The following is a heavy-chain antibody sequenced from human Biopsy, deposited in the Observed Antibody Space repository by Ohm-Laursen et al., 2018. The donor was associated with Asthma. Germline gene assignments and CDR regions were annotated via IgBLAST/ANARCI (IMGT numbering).Heavy chain of an antibody. CDR3: ARTYYDFLTGQVKDVFGV. CDR1: GYNFISFA. J-gene: IGHJ3*01. V-gene: IGHV1-3*04. D-gene: IGHD3-9*01. Sequence: ASVKVSCKASGYNFISFAIHWVRQAPGQRLEWMGWGNTGNGDTKYPQKFQGRVTITRDTSASTAYMELRSLRSEDTATYYCARTYYDFLTGQVKDVFGVWGQGTMVTVSS. CDR2: GNTGNGDT.